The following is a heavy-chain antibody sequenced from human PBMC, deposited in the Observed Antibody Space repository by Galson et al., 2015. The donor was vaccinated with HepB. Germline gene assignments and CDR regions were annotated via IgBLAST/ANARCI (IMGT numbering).Heavy chain of an antibody. V-gene: IGHV6-1*01. Sequence: CAISGDSVSSNSAAWNWIRQSPSRGLEWLGRTYYRTKWYNDYAVSVKSRITINPDTSKNQFSLQLNSVTPEDTAVYYCARVPSSSWYPSGMDVWGQGTTVTVSS. CDR2: TYYRTKWYN. J-gene: IGHJ6*02. D-gene: IGHD6-13*01. CDR3: ARVPSSSWYPSGMDV. CDR1: GDSVSSNSAA.